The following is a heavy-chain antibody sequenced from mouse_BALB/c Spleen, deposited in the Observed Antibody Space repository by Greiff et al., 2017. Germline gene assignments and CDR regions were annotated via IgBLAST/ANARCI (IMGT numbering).Heavy chain of an antibody. J-gene: IGHJ1*01. CDR1: GDSITSGY. Sequence: EVKLVESGPSLVKPSQTLSLTCSVTGDSITSGYWNWIRKFPGNKLEYMGYISYSGSTYYNPSLKSRISITRDTSKNQYYLQLNSVTTEDTATYYCARSYYRYYWYFDVWGAGTTVTVSS. CDR3: ARSYYRYYWYFDV. V-gene: IGHV3-8*02. CDR2: ISYSGST. D-gene: IGHD2-14*01.